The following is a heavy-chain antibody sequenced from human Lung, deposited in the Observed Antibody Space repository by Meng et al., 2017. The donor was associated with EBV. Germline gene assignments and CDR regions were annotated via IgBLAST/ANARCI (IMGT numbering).Heavy chain of an antibody. Sequence: QVQLQESGPGLVKPSQTLSLTCSVSGGSVDSGAYYWSWIRQRPGKVLEWIGYIYYSGSTFYTPSLKSRATLSVDTSKNQFSLKLDSVTAADTAVYHCARLRLVWMFDYWGQGALVTVSS. J-gene: IGHJ4*02. V-gene: IGHV4-31*03. CDR3: ARLRLVWMFDY. CDR2: IYYSGST. D-gene: IGHD6-19*01. CDR1: GGSVDSGAYY.